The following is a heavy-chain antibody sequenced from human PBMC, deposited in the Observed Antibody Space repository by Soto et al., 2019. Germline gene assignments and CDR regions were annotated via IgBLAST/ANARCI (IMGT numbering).Heavy chain of an antibody. CDR2: ISPYSGKT. D-gene: IGHD3-22*01. J-gene: IGHJ4*02. CDR3: AREGLLLLPDY. CDR1: GYTFTNND. V-gene: IGHV1-18*01. Sequence: QIQLVQSGPEMRKPGASVKVSCKTSGYTFTNNDVCWVRQTPGQGLEWMGWISPYSGKTNYARKFQGRVTMTADTSTSTVYMELGSLTSDHTAVYYCAREGLLLLPDYWGQGTLVTVSS.